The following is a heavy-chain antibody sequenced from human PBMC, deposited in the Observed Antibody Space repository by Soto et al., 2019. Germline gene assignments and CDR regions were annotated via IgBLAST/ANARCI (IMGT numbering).Heavy chain of an antibody. D-gene: IGHD3-22*01. V-gene: IGHV1-69*13. CDR2: ITPIFGTA. CDR1: GGTFSSYA. J-gene: IGHJ3*02. Sequence: SVKVSCKASGGTFSSYAISWVRQAPGQGLEWMGGITPIFGTANYAQKFQGRVTITADESTSTAYMELSSLRSEDTAVYYCAREITMIVRAAFDIWGQETMVTV. CDR3: AREITMIVRAAFDI.